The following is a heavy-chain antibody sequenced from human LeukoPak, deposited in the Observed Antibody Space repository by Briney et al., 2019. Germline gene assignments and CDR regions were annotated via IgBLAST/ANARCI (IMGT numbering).Heavy chain of an antibody. CDR2: ISSGGTGT. D-gene: IGHD2-15*01. V-gene: IGHV3-23*01. CDR3: AKRMVVAATKQFDP. CDR1: GFTFSSHS. Sequence: GGSLRLSCAASGFTFSSHSMNWVRQTPEKGLEWVSAISSGGTGTYYADSVKGRFTISRDNSKNTLYLQMNSLRAEDTAVYYCAKRMVVAATKQFDPWGQGTLVTVSS. J-gene: IGHJ5*02.